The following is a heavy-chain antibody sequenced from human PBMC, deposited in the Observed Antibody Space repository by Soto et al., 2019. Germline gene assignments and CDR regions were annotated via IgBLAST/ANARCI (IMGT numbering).Heavy chain of an antibody. Sequence: QVQLVQSGAEVKKPGASVKVSCKASGYTFTSYDINWVRQSTGQGLEWMGWMNPHSGNTGYAQKFQGRVTMTRNTSISTAYMELSSLRSEDTAVYYCARGKRPYYDYIWGRYQHWGQGTLVTVSS. D-gene: IGHD3-16*01. V-gene: IGHV1-8*01. CDR2: MNPHSGNT. CDR1: GYTFTSYD. J-gene: IGHJ4*02. CDR3: ARGKRPYYDYIWGRYQH.